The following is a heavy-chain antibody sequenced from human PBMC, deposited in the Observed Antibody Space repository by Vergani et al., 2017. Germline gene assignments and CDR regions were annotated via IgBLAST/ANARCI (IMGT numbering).Heavy chain of an antibody. D-gene: IGHD6-19*01. J-gene: IGHJ5*02. CDR1: FDSIRNLY. Sequence: QVQLQESGPGLVKSSETLSLTCSVSFDSIRNLYCNWIRQHPGKGLEWIGSINYSENTTYNPSLKTRVTSSVDTSKNQFSLTLTSVTAADTAVYYCASDTHSGQRADRWGQGILVTVTS. V-gene: IGHV4-59*11. CDR3: ASDTHSGQRADR. CDR2: INYSENT.